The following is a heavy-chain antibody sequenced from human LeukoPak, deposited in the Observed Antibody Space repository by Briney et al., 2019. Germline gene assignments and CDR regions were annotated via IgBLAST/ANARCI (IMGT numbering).Heavy chain of an antibody. CDR3: ARDTLVTGTITSRGVFDI. Sequence: GGSLRLSCAASGFTVSSNYMSWVRQAPGKGLEWVSVIYSGGSTYYADSVKGRFTISRDNSKNALYLQMNSLRAEDTAVYYCARDTLVTGTITSRGVFDIWGQGTMVTVSS. V-gene: IGHV3-66*01. CDR2: IYSGGST. CDR1: GFTVSSNY. J-gene: IGHJ3*02. D-gene: IGHD1-7*01.